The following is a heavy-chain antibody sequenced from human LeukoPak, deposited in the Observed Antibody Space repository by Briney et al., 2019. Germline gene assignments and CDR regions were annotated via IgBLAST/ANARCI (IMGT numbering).Heavy chain of an antibody. CDR1: GYTFTGYY. J-gene: IGHJ4*02. CDR3: AREMATIVNQFDY. D-gene: IGHD5-24*01. CDR2: INPDSGGT. V-gene: IGHV1-2*02. Sequence: GASVKVSCKASGYTFTGYYMHWVRQAPGQGLEWMGWINPDSGGTDYAQNFQGRVTMTRDTSISTAYMELSRLRSDDTAVYYCAREMATIVNQFDYWGQGTLVTVSS.